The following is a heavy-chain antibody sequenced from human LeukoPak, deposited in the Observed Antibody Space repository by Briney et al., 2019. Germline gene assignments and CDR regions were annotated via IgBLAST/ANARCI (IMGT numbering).Heavy chain of an antibody. CDR1: GFTFGDYA. Sequence: GGSLRLSCTASGFTFGDYAMSWVRQAPGKGLEWVGFIRSKTHGGTTEYAASVKGRLTISRDDSRGIAYLQMNSLKTEDTAVYYCTRGGLPETIWSGYYIDYWGQGTLVSVSS. CDR3: TRGGLPETIWSGYYIDY. D-gene: IGHD3-3*01. V-gene: IGHV3-49*04. CDR2: IRSKTHGGTT. J-gene: IGHJ4*02.